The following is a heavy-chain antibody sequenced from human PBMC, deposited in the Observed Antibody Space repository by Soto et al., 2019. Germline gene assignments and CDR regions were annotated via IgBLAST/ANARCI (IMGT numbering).Heavy chain of an antibody. J-gene: IGHJ6*02. Sequence: PSETLSLTCTVSGGSISSYYWSWIRQPPGKGLEWIGYIYYSGSTNYNPSLKSRVTISVDTSKNQFSLKLSSVTAADTAVYYCARKTTVTKGYYYYYGMDVWGQGTTVTVSS. CDR3: ARKTTVTKGYYYYYGMDV. V-gene: IGHV4-59*01. CDR2: IYYSGST. D-gene: IGHD4-17*01. CDR1: GGSISSYY.